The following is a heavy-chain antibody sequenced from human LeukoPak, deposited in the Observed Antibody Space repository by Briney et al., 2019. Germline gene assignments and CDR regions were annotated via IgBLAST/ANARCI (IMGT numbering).Heavy chain of an antibody. D-gene: IGHD2-8*01. CDR2: IYASGST. CDR3: ARQLMLIDY. CDR1: GGYISSYY. V-gene: IGHV4-4*07. Sequence: SETLSLTCTVSGGYISSYYWSWIRQPAGKGLEWIGRIYASGSTNYNPSLKSRVTMLVDTSKKQLSLKLTSVTAADTAVYYCARQLMLIDYWGQGTLVTVSS. J-gene: IGHJ4*02.